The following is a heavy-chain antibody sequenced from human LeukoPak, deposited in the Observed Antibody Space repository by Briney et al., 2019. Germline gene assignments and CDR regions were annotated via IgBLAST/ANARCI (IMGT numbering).Heavy chain of an antibody. J-gene: IGHJ6*02. CDR1: GFTFSSYG. CDR2: IWYDGSNK. V-gene: IGHV3-33*01. CDR3: ARDNDFYGMDV. D-gene: IGHD3-3*01. Sequence: GRSLRLSCAASGFTFSSYGMHWVRQAPGKGLEWVAVIWYDGSNKYYADSVKGRFTISRDNSKNTLYLQMNSLRAEDTAVYYCARDNDFYGMDVWGQGTTVTASS.